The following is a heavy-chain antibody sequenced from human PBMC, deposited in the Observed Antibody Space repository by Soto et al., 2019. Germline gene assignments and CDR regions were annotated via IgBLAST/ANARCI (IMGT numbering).Heavy chain of an antibody. CDR2: INHSGST. CDR1: GGSFSGYY. D-gene: IGHD3-9*01. J-gene: IGHJ5*02. V-gene: IGHV4-34*01. CDR3: ARGREFYDILISYTPPGFAP. Sequence: SDTLSLTCAVYGGSFSGYYWSWIRQPPGKGLEWIGEINHSGSTNYNPSLKSRVTISVDTSKNQFSLKLSSVTAADTAVYYCARGREFYDILISYTPPGFAPWAQGTLFPSPQ.